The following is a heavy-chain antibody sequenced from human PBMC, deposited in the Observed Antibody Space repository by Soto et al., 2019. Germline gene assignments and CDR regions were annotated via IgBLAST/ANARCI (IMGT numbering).Heavy chain of an antibody. D-gene: IGHD2-2*01. CDR1: GGTFITHS. V-gene: IGHV1-69*02. Sequence: QVQLVQSGAEVKKPGSSVNVSCKASGGTFITHSIGWVRQAPGKGLEWMGRIIPILDLVEDAQKFQDRVTSTADKYMNTAYMGLSSLRSGNTAVYYWARGFAGVPAPDSGLNWFDLWGQGALVTLSS. CDR3: ARGFAGVPAPDSGLNWFDL. CDR2: IIPILDLV. J-gene: IGHJ5*02.